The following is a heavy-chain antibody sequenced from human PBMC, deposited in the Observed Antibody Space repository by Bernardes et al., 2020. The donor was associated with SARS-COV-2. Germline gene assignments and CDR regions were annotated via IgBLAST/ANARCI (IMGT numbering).Heavy chain of an antibody. V-gene: IGHV1-2*02. J-gene: IGHJ4*02. CDR1: GYTFTGYY. D-gene: IGHD5-12*01. Sequence: ASVKVSCKASGYTFTGYYMHWVRQAPGQGLEWMGWINPNSGGTNYAQKFQGRVTMTRDTSISTAYMELSRLRSDDTAVYYCARDFSGYDFEDGDTDYWGQGTLVTVSS. CDR3: ARDFSGYDFEDGDTDY. CDR2: INPNSGGT.